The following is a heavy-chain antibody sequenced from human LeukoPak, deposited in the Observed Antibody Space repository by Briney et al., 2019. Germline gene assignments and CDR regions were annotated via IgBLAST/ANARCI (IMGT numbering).Heavy chain of an antibody. V-gene: IGHV3-21*01. CDR1: GFTFSSYS. Sequence: PGGSLRLSCAASGFTFSSYSMNWVRQAPGKGLEWVSSISSSSSYIYYADSVKGRFTISRDNAKNSLYLQMNSLRAEDTAVYYCARSDMTYYDSSGYHVDYWGQGTLVTVSS. CDR2: ISSSSSYI. D-gene: IGHD3-22*01. CDR3: ARSDMTYYDSSGYHVDY. J-gene: IGHJ4*02.